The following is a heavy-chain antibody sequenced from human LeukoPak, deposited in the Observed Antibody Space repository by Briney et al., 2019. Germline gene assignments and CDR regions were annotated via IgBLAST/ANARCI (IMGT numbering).Heavy chain of an antibody. V-gene: IGHV3-23*01. Sequence: QPGGSLRLSCAASGFTFSSYAMSWVRQAPGKGLEWVSAISGSGGSTYYADSVKGRFTISRDNSKNTLYLQMNSLRAEDTAVYYCAKAGVRRLWSKYYYYYYMDVWGKGTTVTVSS. CDR3: AKAGVRRLWSKYYYYYYMDV. D-gene: IGHD5-18*01. CDR2: ISGSGGST. CDR1: GFTFSSYA. J-gene: IGHJ6*03.